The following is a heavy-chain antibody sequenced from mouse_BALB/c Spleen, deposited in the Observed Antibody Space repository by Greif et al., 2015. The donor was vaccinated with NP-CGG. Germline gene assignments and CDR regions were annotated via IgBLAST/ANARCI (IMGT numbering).Heavy chain of an antibody. CDR2: ILPGSGST. CDR1: GYTFSSYW. V-gene: IGHV1-9*01. CDR3: ARWGFYYGSLYAMDY. J-gene: IGHJ4*01. D-gene: IGHD1-1*01. Sequence: QVQLQQSGAELMKPGASVKISCKATGYTFSSYWIEWVKQRPGHGLEWIGEILPGSGSTNYNEKFKGKATFTADTSSNTAYMQLSSLTSEGSAVYYCARWGFYYGSLYAMDYWGQGTSVTVSS.